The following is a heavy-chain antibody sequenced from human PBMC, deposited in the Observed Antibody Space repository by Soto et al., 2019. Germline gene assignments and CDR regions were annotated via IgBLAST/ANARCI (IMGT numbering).Heavy chain of an antibody. J-gene: IGHJ5*02. V-gene: IGHV3-23*01. CDR1: GFTFSSYA. Sequence: PGGSLRLSCAASGFTFSSYAMSWVRQAPGKGLEWVSAISGSGGSTYYADSVKGRFTISRDNSKNTLYLQMNSLRAEDTAVYYCAKDWGGTTVTTFRWFDPWGQGTLVTVSS. CDR2: ISGSGGST. D-gene: IGHD4-4*01. CDR3: AKDWGGTTVTTFRWFDP.